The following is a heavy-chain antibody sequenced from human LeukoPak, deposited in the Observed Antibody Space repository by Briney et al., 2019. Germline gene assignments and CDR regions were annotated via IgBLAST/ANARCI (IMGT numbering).Heavy chain of an antibody. CDR2: INWNGRST. Sequence: PGGSLRLSCAASGFTFDDYGMTWVRQAPGEGLEWVSGINWNGRSTGYADSVKGRFTISRDNSKNTLYLQMNSLRAEDTAVYYCAKDFFSGYDAFDIWGQGTMVTVSS. CDR1: GFTFDDYG. J-gene: IGHJ3*02. D-gene: IGHD3-3*01. CDR3: AKDFFSGYDAFDI. V-gene: IGHV3-20*04.